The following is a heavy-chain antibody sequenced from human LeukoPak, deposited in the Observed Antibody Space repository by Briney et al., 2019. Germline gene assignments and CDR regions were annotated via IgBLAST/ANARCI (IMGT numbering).Heavy chain of an antibody. CDR2: ISWNSGSI. D-gene: IGHD6-13*01. Sequence: PGGSLRLSCAASGFTFDDYAMHWVRQAPGKGLEWVSGISWNSGSIGYADSVKGRFTISRDNAKNSLYLQMNSLRAEDTAVYYCARPGGGPGSIAAAGTPDYWGQGTLVTVSS. J-gene: IGHJ4*02. CDR3: ARPGGGPGSIAAAGTPDY. V-gene: IGHV3-9*01. CDR1: GFTFDDYA.